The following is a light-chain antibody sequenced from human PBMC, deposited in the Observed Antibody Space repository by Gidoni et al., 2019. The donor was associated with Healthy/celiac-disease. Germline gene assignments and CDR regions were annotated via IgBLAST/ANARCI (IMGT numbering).Light chain of an antibody. CDR1: QILLHSNGDNY. Sequence: DIVMTQSPLSLPVTPGEPASISCRSSQILLHSNGDNYLDWYLQKPGQSPQLLIYLGYNRASGVTDRFSGSGSGTDFTLKIRRGEAEDVGVYYCMQALQTTWTFGQGTKVEIK. CDR3: MQALQTTWT. J-gene: IGKJ1*01. V-gene: IGKV2-28*01. CDR2: LGY.